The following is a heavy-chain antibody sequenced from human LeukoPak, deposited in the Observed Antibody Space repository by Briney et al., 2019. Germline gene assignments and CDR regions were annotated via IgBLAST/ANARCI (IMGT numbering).Heavy chain of an antibody. CDR2: VYHSGGT. V-gene: IGHV4-4*02. J-gene: IGHJ4*02. CDR1: GGSISSSNW. CDR3: ARRGCSGGICPFDY. Sequence: SGTLSLTCAVSGGSISSSNWWSWVRQPPGQGLEWIGEVYHSGGTNYNPSLKSRVTISVDKSKNQFSLNLSSVTAADTAVYHCARRGCSGGICPFDYWGQGTLVTVSS. D-gene: IGHD2-15*01.